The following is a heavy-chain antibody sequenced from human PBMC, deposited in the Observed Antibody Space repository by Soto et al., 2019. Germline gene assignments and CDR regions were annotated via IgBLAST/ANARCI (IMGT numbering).Heavy chain of an antibody. J-gene: IGHJ4*02. CDR2: IKQDGSEK. CDR1: GFTFSSYW. D-gene: IGHD6-6*01. Sequence: GGSLRLSCAASGFTFSSYWMSWVRQAPGKGLEWVANIKQDGSEKYYVDSVKGRFTISRDNAKNQLYLQMNSLRAEDTAVYYCVREVTLYSSWASGGFDYWGQGTLVTVSS. V-gene: IGHV3-7*05. CDR3: VREVTLYSSWASGGFDY.